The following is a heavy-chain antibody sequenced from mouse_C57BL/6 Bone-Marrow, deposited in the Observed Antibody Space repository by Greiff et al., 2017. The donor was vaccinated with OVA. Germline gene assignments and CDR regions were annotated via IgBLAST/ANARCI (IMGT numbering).Heavy chain of an antibody. D-gene: IGHD1-1*01. CDR1: GYSITSGYY. V-gene: IGHV3-6*01. CDR2: ISYDGSN. J-gene: IGHJ2*01. CDR3: ARDPSTVDPFDY. Sequence: EVQLQQSGPGLVKPSQSLSLTCSVTGYSITSGYYWNWIRQFPGNKLEWMGYISYDGSNNYNPSLKNRISITRDPSKNQFFLKLNSGTTEDTATYYCARDPSTVDPFDYWGQGTTRTVSS.